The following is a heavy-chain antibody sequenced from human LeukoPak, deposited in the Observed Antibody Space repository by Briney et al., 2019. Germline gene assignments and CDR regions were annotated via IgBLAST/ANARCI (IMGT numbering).Heavy chain of an antibody. V-gene: IGHV4-59*08. CDR3: ARHMTGAASFDY. D-gene: IGHD3-9*01. CDR1: GGSISSYY. Sequence: SETLSLTCTVPGGSISSYYWSWIRQPPGKGLEYIGYIYYRGSTNYNPSIKSRVTISVDTFKNQFSLNLSSVTAADTAVYYRARHMTGAASFDYWGQGTLVTVSS. CDR2: IYYRGST. J-gene: IGHJ4*02.